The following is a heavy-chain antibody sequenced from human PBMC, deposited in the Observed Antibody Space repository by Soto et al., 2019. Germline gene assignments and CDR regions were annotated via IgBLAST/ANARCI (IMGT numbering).Heavy chain of an antibody. CDR3: ARQHGPTKSENGFDP. V-gene: IGHV1-18*01. CDR2: ISTYSGDT. D-gene: IGHD5-12*01. J-gene: IGHJ5*02. Sequence: QVHLVQSGVEVKTPGASVKVSCQASGYTFFTYDISWVRQAPGQGLEWMGWISTYSGDTKYAQKFQGRVTMTTDTSTTTAYLDMRSLRSDDTAVYYCARQHGPTKSENGFDPWGQGTLVTVSS. CDR1: GYTFFTYD.